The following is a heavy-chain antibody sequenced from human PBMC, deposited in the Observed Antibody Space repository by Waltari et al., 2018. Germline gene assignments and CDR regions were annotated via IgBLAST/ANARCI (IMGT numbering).Heavy chain of an antibody. CDR3: ARVVGATTDYYYYGMDV. CDR2: INPNSGGT. CDR1: GYTFTGYY. D-gene: IGHD1-26*01. J-gene: IGHJ6*02. Sequence: QVQLVQSGAEVTKPGASVKVSCKASGYTFTGYYMHWLRQAHGQGLEWMGWINPNSGGTNYAQKFQGRVTMTRDTSISTAYMELSRLRSDDTAVYYCARVVGATTDYYYYGMDVWGQGTTDTVSS. V-gene: IGHV1-2*02.